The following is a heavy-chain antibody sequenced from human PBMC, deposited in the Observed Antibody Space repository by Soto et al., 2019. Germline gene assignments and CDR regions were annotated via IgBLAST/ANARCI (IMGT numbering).Heavy chain of an antibody. CDR3: ARDSTRGLGFLEF. CDR2: FYYSGRA. Sequence: PSETLSPTCTLSHGPINRADYYWRCIRQAPGKGLGWICSFYYSGRASYNPTLTGGVSMYVDTCNNSLSLRLPSVTAAATAVSCCARDSTRGLGFLEFWGRGTLGAVSS. J-gene: IGHJ4*02. V-gene: IGHV4-30-4*01. D-gene: IGHD2-21*01. CDR1: HGPINRADYY.